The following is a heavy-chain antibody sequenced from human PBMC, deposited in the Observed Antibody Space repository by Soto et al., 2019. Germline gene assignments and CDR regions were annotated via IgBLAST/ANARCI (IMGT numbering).Heavy chain of an antibody. Sequence: SESLSLTCTVSGGFISSYYWSWIRQPPGKGLEWIGYIYYSGSTNYNPSLKSRVTISVDTSKNQFSLKLSSVTAADTAVYYCARLWGDYWGQGTLVTVSS. CDR2: IYYSGST. D-gene: IGHD3-16*01. CDR3: ARLWGDY. J-gene: IGHJ4*02. V-gene: IGHV4-59*08. CDR1: GGFISSYY.